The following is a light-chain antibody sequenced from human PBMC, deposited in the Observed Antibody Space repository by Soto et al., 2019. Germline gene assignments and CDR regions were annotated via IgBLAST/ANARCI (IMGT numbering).Light chain of an antibody. CDR1: QSISSF. Sequence: EIMFKQSPAALSLSPRERATLSCGASQSISSFLAWYQQRPGQAPRLLIYDSSNRATGIPARFSGSGSGTDFSLTISSLEPEDFTVYYCQHRDNWPLTFGQVSKVDFK. J-gene: IGKJ1*01. CDR3: QHRDNWPLT. V-gene: IGKV3-11*01. CDR2: DSS.